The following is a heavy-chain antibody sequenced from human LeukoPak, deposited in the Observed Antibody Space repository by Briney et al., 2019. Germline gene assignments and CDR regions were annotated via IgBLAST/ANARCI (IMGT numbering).Heavy chain of an antibody. Sequence: ASVKVSCKVSGYALSESSIHWVRQTPGEGFEWMGGFDIEDVETAYAQKFRGRVTMTEDTSTDTAYMELINLRSDDTAVYFCVSDRSDGGFPESNGYPTFDLWGRGTLITVSS. D-gene: IGHD5-24*01. CDR3: VSDRSDGGFPESNGYPTFDL. CDR1: GYALSESS. J-gene: IGHJ2*01. V-gene: IGHV1-24*01. CDR2: FDIEDVET.